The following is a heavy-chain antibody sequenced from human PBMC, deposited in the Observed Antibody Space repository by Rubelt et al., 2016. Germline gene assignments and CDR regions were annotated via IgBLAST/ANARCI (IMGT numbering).Heavy chain of an antibody. CDR1: GGSISSSSYY. CDR3: ATLRTAAGTWPSSRDY. V-gene: IGHV4-39*07. Sequence: QVQLQESGPGLVKPSETLSLTCTVSGGSISSSSYYWGWIRQPPGKVLEWIGSIYYSGSTYYNPSLKSRVTISVDTSKNQFSLKLCSVTAAATAVYYCATLRTAAGTWPSSRDYWGQGTLVTVSS. CDR2: IYYSGST. J-gene: IGHJ4*02. D-gene: IGHD6-13*01.